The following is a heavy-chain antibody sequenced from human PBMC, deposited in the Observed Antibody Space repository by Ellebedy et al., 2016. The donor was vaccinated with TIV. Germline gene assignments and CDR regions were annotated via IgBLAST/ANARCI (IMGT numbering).Heavy chain of an antibody. D-gene: IGHD3-9*01. Sequence: ASVKVSXXASGYTFTSYAMHWVRQAPGQRLEWMGWINAGNGNTKYSQKFQGRVTITRDTSASTAYMELRSLRSDDTAVYYCARVIGTNYDILTGYYSGYYYYGMDVWGQGTTVTVSS. CDR2: INAGNGNT. V-gene: IGHV1-3*01. CDR3: ARVIGTNYDILTGYYSGYYYYGMDV. CDR1: GYTFTSYA. J-gene: IGHJ6*02.